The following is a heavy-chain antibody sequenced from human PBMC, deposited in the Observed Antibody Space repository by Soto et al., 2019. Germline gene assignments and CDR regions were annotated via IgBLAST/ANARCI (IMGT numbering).Heavy chain of an antibody. D-gene: IGHD6-19*01. CDR3: VQTTGWPGFDF. CDR1: GFAVSSKY. Sequence: EVQLVESGGGLIQPGGSLRLSCAASGFAVSSKYMTWVRQAPGKGLEWVSVIYGGGTTYYADSVKGRFTLSRDTSKNTLYLQMNSLSAEDTAVYYCVQTTGWPGFDFWGQGTLVTVSS. CDR2: IYGGGTT. V-gene: IGHV3-53*01. J-gene: IGHJ4*02.